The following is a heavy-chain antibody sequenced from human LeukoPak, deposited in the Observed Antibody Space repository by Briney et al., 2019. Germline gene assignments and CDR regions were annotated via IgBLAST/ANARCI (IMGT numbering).Heavy chain of an antibody. CDR2: ISYDGSNK. CDR1: GFTFSSYA. Sequence: GGSLRLSCAASGFTFSSYAMHWVRQAPGKGLEWVAVISYDGSNKYYADSVKGRFTISRDNSKNTLYLQMNSLRAEDTAVYYCARSYYDSSGYYCYWGQGTLVTVSS. J-gene: IGHJ4*02. V-gene: IGHV3-30-3*01. CDR3: ARSYYDSSGYYCY. D-gene: IGHD3-22*01.